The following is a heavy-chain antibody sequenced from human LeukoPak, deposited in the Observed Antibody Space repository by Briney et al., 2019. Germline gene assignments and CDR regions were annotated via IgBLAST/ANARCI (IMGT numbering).Heavy chain of an antibody. Sequence: GRSLRLSCAASGFTFSSYAMHWVRQAPGKGLEWVAVISYDGSNKYYADSVKGRFTISRDNSKNTLYLQMNSLRAEDTAVYYCARDWRLQLPFDYWGQGTLVTVSS. D-gene: IGHD5-24*01. V-gene: IGHV3-30*04. CDR1: GFTFSSYA. J-gene: IGHJ4*02. CDR2: ISYDGSNK. CDR3: ARDWRLQLPFDY.